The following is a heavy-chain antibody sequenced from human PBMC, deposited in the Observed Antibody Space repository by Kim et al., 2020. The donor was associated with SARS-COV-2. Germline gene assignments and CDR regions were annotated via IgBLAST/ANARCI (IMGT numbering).Heavy chain of an antibody. V-gene: IGHV1-8*01. Sequence: ASVKVSCKASGYTFTSYDINWVRQATGQGLEWMGWMNPNSGNTGYAQKFQGRVTMTRNTSISTAYMELSSLRSEDTAVYYCARGVGPIGYSGYDEDYYYYMDVWGKGTTVTVSS. D-gene: IGHD5-12*01. CDR3: ARGVGPIGYSGYDEDYYYYMDV. J-gene: IGHJ6*03. CDR1: GYTFTSYD. CDR2: MNPNSGNT.